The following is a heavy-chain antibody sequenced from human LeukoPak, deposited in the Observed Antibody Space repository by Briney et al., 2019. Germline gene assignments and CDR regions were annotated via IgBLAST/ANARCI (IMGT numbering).Heavy chain of an antibody. CDR1: GFSLRTSGVG. Sequence: SGPTLVHPTQTLTLTCTFSGFSLRTSGVGVGWIRQPPGEALEWLAFIYWDDDKRYSPSLKSRLTITKDISKNQVVLTMTNMDPVDTATYYCAHSLYVDTAMVGFDYWGQGTLVTVSS. V-gene: IGHV2-5*02. D-gene: IGHD5-18*01. CDR3: AHSLYVDTAMVGFDY. J-gene: IGHJ4*02. CDR2: IYWDDDK.